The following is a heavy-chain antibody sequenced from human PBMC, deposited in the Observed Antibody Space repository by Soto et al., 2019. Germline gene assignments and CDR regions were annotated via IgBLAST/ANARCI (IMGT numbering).Heavy chain of an antibody. Sequence: SETLSLTCAVSGYSISSGYYWGWIRQPPGKGLEWTGSIYHSGSTYYNPALKSRVTISVDTSKNQFSLKLSSVTAADTAVYYCARYCNNSDGRHLYFFDYWGLGTLVTVSS. J-gene: IGHJ4*02. D-gene: IGHD2-8*01. CDR2: IYHSGST. V-gene: IGHV4-38-2*01. CDR3: ARYCNNSDGRHLYFFDY. CDR1: GYSISSGYY.